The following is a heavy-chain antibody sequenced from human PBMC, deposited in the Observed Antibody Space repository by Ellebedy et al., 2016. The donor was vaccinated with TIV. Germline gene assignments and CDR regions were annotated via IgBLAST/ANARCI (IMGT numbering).Heavy chain of an antibody. CDR1: RGTFNKYA. CDR2: TIPVLGIV. V-gene: IGHV1-69*10. D-gene: IGHD2-15*01. J-gene: IGHJ4*02. CDR3: ARGADRYCTGGKCYRDFDS. Sequence: SVKVSXKASRGTFNKYAISWVRQGPGQGLEWMGGTIPVLGIVNYAQKFQSRVTITADESTSTVYMDLSSLRFEDTAVYFCARGADRYCTGGKCYRDFDSWGQGTLVTVSS.